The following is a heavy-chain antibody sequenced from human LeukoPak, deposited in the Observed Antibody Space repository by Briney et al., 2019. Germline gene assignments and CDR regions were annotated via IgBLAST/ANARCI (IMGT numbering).Heavy chain of an antibody. CDR2: IYYSGST. V-gene: IGHV4-59*08. CDR3: ARARDGDRFAFDY. Sequence: PSETLSLTCTVSGGSISSYYWSWIRQPPGKGLEWVGYIYYSGSTYYHPSLRSRVTMSVDTSKSQFSLKLNSVTATDTAVYYCARARDGDRFAFDYWGQGSLVTVSS. J-gene: IGHJ4*02. CDR1: GGSISSYY. D-gene: IGHD5-24*01.